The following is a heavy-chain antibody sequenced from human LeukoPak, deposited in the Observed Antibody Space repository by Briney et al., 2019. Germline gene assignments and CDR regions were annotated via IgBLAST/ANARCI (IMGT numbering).Heavy chain of an antibody. Sequence: SETLSLTCTVSGGSISSYYWSWIRQPAGKGLGWIGRIYTSGSTNYNPSLKSRVAMSVDTSKNQFSLELSSVTAADTAVYYCARVGREQQLVLDYWGQGTLVTVSS. V-gene: IGHV4-4*07. CDR1: GGSISSYY. D-gene: IGHD6-13*01. J-gene: IGHJ4*02. CDR2: IYTSGST. CDR3: ARVGREQQLVLDY.